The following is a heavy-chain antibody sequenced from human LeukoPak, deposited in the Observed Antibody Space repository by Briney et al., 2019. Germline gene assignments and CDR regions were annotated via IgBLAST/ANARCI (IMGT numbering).Heavy chain of an antibody. D-gene: IGHD3-10*01. V-gene: IGHV3-23*01. CDR2: FNDTGSST. CDR1: GFDFSSHA. J-gene: IGHJ4*02. CDR3: AKDLLRIYWRTFDS. Sequence: GGSLRLSCVASGFDFSSHAMTWVRQAPGKGLEWVSSFNDTGSSTYYADSVKGRFTISRDNSKNTLYLQMTNPRAEDTAVYFCAKDLLRIYWRTFDSWGQGALVIVSS.